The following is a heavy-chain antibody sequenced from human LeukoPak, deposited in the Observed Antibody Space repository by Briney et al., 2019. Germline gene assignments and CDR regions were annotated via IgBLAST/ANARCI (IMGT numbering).Heavy chain of an antibody. CDR3: ARDQGDGYNYYYYYYMDV. CDR2: IYYSGST. V-gene: IGHV4-59*01. Sequence: PSETLSLTCTVSGGSISSYYWSWIRQPPGKGVEWIGYIYYSGSTNYNPSLKSRVTISVDTSKNQFSLKLSSVTAADTAVYYCARDQGDGYNYYYYYYMDVWGKGTTVTVS. D-gene: IGHD5-24*01. J-gene: IGHJ6*03. CDR1: GGSISSYY.